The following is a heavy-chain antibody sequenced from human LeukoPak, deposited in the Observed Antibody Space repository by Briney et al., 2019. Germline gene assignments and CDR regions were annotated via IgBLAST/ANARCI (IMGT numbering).Heavy chain of an antibody. V-gene: IGHV4-38-2*01. Sequence: SETLSLTCAVSGYSISSGYYWGWIRQPPGKGLGWIGSMYHSGSTYYNPSLKSRVTISVDTSKNQFSLKLRSVTAADTAVYYCAEVERRNYWGQGTLVTVSS. J-gene: IGHJ4*02. CDR2: MYHSGST. CDR3: AEVERRNY. CDR1: GYSISSGYY. D-gene: IGHD1-1*01.